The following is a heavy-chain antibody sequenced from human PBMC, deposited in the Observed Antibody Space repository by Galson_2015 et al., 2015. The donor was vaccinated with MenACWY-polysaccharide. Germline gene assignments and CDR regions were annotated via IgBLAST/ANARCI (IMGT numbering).Heavy chain of an antibody. Sequence: SLRLSCAASAFTVSSNHMSWVRQAPGKGLEWVSVIYSGGSTYYADSVKGRFTISRDSSKNMVYLQMNSLRAEDTAVYYSLVVPGGNYRAMDVWGQGTTVTVSS. CDR2: IYSGGST. CDR1: AFTVSSNH. D-gene: IGHD2-2*01. V-gene: IGHV3-53*01. CDR3: LVVPGGNYRAMDV. J-gene: IGHJ6*02.